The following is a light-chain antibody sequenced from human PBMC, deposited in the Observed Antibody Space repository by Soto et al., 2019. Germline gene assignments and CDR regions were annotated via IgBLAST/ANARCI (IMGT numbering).Light chain of an antibody. CDR1: SSDVGGYDY. CDR2: DVT. Sequence: QSALTQPASVSESPGQSITISCTGTSSDVGGYDYVSWYQQHPGKAPKLIIYDVTNRPSGVSFRFSGSKSGNTASLTISGLQAEDEADYYCSSYTSSSTGVFGGGTKLTVL. CDR3: SSYTSSSTGV. V-gene: IGLV2-14*01. J-gene: IGLJ3*02.